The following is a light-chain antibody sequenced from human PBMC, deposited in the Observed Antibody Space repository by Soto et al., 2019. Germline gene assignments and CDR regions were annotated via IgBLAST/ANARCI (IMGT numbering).Light chain of an antibody. CDR2: DVS. CDR1: SSDVGGYDY. Sequence: QSALTQPPSASGSPGQSVAISCTGTSSDVGGYDYVSWYQQHPGKAPKLMIYDVSTRPSGVPDRFSGSKSGNTASLTVSGLQAEDEADYYCSSYAGTYIVFGTGTKVTVL. CDR3: SSYAGTYIV. J-gene: IGLJ1*01. V-gene: IGLV2-8*01.